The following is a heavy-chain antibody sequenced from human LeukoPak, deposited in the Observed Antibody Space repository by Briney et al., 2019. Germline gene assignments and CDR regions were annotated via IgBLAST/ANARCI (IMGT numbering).Heavy chain of an antibody. V-gene: IGHV4-4*02. CDR3: ARAFVRGVSSYYFYMDV. Sequence: SETLSLTCAVSGGSISSSNWWSWVRQPPGKGLEWIGEIYHSGSTNYNPSLKSRVTISVDKSTNQFSLKLNSVTAADTAVYYCARAFVRGVSSYYFYMDVWGKGATVTISS. J-gene: IGHJ6*03. D-gene: IGHD3-10*01. CDR1: GGSISSSNW. CDR2: IYHSGST.